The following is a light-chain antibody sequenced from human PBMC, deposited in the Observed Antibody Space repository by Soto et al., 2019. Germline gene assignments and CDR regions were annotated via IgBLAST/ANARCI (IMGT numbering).Light chain of an antibody. CDR2: AAS. J-gene: IGKJ2*01. Sequence: DIQMTQSPSSLSASVGDRVTITCRASQSISSYLNWYQQKPGKAPKLLIYAASSLQSGVPSRFSGSGSGTDFTLTISSLQPEDFAGYYCQQSYNTPYTFGQGTKVDIK. V-gene: IGKV1-39*01. CDR3: QQSYNTPYT. CDR1: QSISSY.